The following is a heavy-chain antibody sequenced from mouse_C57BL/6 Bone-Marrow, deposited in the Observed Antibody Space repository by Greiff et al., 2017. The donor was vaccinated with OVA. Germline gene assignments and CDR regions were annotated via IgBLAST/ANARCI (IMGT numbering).Heavy chain of an antibody. Sequence: EVQLQESGPGLAKPSQTLSLTCSVTGYSFTSDYWTWIRKFPGNKLEYMGYISYSGSTYYNPSLKSRISITRDTSKNQYYLQLNSVTTEDTATYCCARLGTSPYYFDYWGQGTTLTVSS. CDR3: ARLGTSPYYFDY. J-gene: IGHJ2*01. V-gene: IGHV3-8*01. CDR2: ISYSGST. D-gene: IGHD3-3*01. CDR1: GYSFTSDY.